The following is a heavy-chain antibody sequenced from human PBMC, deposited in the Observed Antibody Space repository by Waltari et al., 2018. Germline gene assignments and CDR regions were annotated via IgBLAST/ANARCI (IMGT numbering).Heavy chain of an antibody. Sequence: QLQLQESGPGLVKPSETLSLTCTVSGGSISTNYNWGWIRQPAGKGLEWMGNMQYRGSTFYTTTLKIGVPISLDTSKNQFPRKLSSVGAADTAVYFCGRITFGDDGGYFQHWGQGTLVTVSA. CDR1: GGSISTNYN. CDR3: GRITFGDDGGYFQH. V-gene: IGHV4-39*01. CDR2: MQYRGST. J-gene: IGHJ1*01. D-gene: IGHD4-17*01.